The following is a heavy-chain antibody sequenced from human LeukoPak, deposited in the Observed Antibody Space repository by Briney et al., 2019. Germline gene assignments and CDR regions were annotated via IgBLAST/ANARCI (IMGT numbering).Heavy chain of an antibody. CDR3: AKDPSVVIILNYFDY. Sequence: PGGSLRLSCAASGFTFSSYAMSWVRQAPGKGLEWVSAISGSGGSKYYADYVKGRFTISRDNSKNTLYLQMDSLRAEDTAVYYCAKDPSVVIILNYFDYWGQGTLVTVSS. J-gene: IGHJ4*02. V-gene: IGHV3-23*01. CDR2: ISGSGGSK. D-gene: IGHD3-3*01. CDR1: GFTFSSYA.